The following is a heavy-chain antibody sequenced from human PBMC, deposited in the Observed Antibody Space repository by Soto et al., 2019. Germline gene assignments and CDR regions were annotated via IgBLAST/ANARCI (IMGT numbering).Heavy chain of an antibody. Sequence: PGGPLRFSCAASGFTFSSYGMHWFRQSPGKGMEGISYISSSGDSIYYADSVKGRFTISRDTAKNPLLLQITSLGVEATSVYYGARDADHSIYSSVRYFDSWGLGTLVTVSS. CDR3: ARDADHSIYSSVRYFDS. CDR2: ISSSGDSI. D-gene: IGHD6-19*01. CDR1: GFTFSSYG. V-gene: IGHV3-48*04. J-gene: IGHJ4*02.